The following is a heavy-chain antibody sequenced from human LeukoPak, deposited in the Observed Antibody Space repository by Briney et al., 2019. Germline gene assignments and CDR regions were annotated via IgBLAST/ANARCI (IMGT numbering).Heavy chain of an antibody. CDR1: GFTFSSYS. D-gene: IGHD6-13*01. CDR3: AKIDSSSWYHFDY. J-gene: IGHJ4*02. Sequence: GGSLRLSCAASGFTFSSYSMNWVRQAPGKGLEWVSYISSSSGTIYYADSVKGRFTISRDNAKTSLYLQMNSLRDEDTAVYYCAKIDSSSWYHFDYWGQGTLVTVSS. V-gene: IGHV3-48*02. CDR2: ISSSSGTI.